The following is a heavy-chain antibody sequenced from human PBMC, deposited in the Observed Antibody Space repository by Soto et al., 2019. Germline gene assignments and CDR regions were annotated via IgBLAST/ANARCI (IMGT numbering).Heavy chain of an antibody. J-gene: IGHJ4*02. D-gene: IGHD4-4*01. CDR2: ISSSGSII. V-gene: IGHV3-11*01. CDR1: GFTFSDYY. Sequence: QVQLVVSGGGLVKPGGSLRISCAASGFTFSDYYISWIRQAPGKGLEWVSYISSSGSIIYYADSVKGRFTISRDNAKNSLYLQMNSLRAEDTAVYYCALAGYDSNYYAVTPLSAGHFWGQGTLV. CDR3: ALAGYDSNYYAVTPLSAGHF.